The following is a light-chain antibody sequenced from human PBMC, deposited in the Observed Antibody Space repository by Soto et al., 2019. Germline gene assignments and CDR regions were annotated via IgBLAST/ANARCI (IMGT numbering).Light chain of an antibody. Sequence: QSALTQPASVSGSPGQSITISCTGTSSDVGGYTYVSWYQQHPGKAPKLMIYEVSNRPSGVSNRFSGSKSGNTASLTNSGLQAEDEADYYCSSYTSSSTLVFGTGTNLTVL. CDR1: SSDVGGYTY. CDR2: EVS. J-gene: IGLJ1*01. CDR3: SSYTSSSTLV. V-gene: IGLV2-14*01.